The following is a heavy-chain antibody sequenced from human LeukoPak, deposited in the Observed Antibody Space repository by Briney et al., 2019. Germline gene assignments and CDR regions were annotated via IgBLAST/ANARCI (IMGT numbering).Heavy chain of an antibody. Sequence: GGSLRLSCAASGFYFRDHWMDWVRQAPGKGLEWVGHIKTDGSETYYLDSLKGRISISRDNTNNALYLQMDSLRVEDTAIYYCVKNDGWFHLAQWGQGTLVTVSS. J-gene: IGHJ4*02. V-gene: IGHV3-7*03. CDR3: VKNDGWFHLAQ. D-gene: IGHD6-19*01. CDR2: IKTDGSET. CDR1: GFYFRDHW.